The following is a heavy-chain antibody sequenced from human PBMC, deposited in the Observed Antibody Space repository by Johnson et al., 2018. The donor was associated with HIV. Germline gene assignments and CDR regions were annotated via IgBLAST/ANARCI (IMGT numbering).Heavy chain of an antibody. V-gene: IGHV3-30*04. CDR1: EFTFSSYA. J-gene: IGHJ3*02. D-gene: IGHD3-10*01. CDR2: ISSDGSGK. Sequence: QVQLVESGGGVVQPGRSLRLSCAASEFTFSSYAFHWVRQAPGKGLEWVALISSDGSGKYYADSVKGRFTISRDNAKNSLYLQMNSLRAGDTAVYYCAIGRGEFPRHAFDIWGQGTMVTVSS. CDR3: AIGRGEFPRHAFDI.